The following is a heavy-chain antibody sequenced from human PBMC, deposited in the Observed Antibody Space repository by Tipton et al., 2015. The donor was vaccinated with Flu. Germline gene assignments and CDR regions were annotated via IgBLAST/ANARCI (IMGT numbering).Heavy chain of an antibody. J-gene: IGHJ2*01. CDR2: SYYSGST. CDR1: GGSISSSSYY. D-gene: IGHD1-26*01. V-gene: IGHV4-39*01. CDR3: ARRWGATIYWYFDL. Sequence: LRLSCTVSGGSISSSSYYWGWIRQPPGKGLEWIGSSYYSGSTYYNPSLKSRVTISVDTSKNQFSLKLSSVTAADTAVYYCARRWGATIYWYFDLWGRGTLVTVSS.